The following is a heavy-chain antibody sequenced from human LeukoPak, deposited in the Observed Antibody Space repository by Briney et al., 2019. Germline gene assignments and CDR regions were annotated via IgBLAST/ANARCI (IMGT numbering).Heavy chain of an antibody. CDR3: ARALPNRDCGDNWFDP. Sequence: PGGSLRLSCAASGFTFSSYDMHWVRQATGKGLEWVSAIGTAGDTYYPGSVKGRFTVSRENAKNSLYLQMNSLRAGDTAVYYCARALPNRDCGDNWFDPWGQGTLVTVSS. CDR1: GFTFSSYD. CDR2: IGTAGDT. V-gene: IGHV3-13*01. J-gene: IGHJ5*02. D-gene: IGHD4-17*01.